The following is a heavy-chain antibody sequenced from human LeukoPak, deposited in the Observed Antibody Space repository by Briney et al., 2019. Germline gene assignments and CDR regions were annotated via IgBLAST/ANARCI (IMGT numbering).Heavy chain of an antibody. CDR3: ARDARNYDYVWGSYRDAFDI. CDR1: GGSISSGSYY. V-gene: IGHV4-61*02. D-gene: IGHD3-16*02. Sequence: SETLSLTCTVSGGSISSGSYYWSWIRQPAGKGLEWIGRIYTSGSTDYNPSLKSRVTISVDTSKNQFFLKLSSVTAADTAVYYCARDARNYDYVWGSYRDAFDIRGQGTMVTVSS. CDR2: IYTSGST. J-gene: IGHJ3*02.